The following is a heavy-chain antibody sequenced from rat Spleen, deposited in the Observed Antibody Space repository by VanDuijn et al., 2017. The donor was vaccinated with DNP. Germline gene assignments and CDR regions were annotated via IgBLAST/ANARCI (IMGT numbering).Heavy chain of an antibody. CDR2: MRYDGDT. V-gene: IGHV2S30*01. CDR3: TRAHGYRGFDY. D-gene: IGHD1-7*01. Sequence: QVQLKESGPGLVQPSETLSLTCTVSGFSLTDYSVHWVRQPPRKGLEWMGRMRYDGDTYYNSALKSRLSISRDTSKSQVFLKLNILQTEDTAMYYWTRAHGYRGFDYWGQGVMVTVSS. J-gene: IGHJ2*01. CDR1: GFSLTDYS.